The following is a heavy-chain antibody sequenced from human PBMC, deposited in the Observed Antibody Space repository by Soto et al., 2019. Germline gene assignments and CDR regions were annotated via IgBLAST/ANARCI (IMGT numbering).Heavy chain of an antibody. D-gene: IGHD2-15*01. CDR3: ARDCCCGSCYIYGMYV. Sequence: SETLSLTCAGYGGSFSGYYWSWIRQPPGKGLEWIGEINHSGSTNYNPSLKSRVTISVDTSKNQFSLKLSSVTAADTAVYYCARDCCCGSCYIYGMYVWGQGTTVTVSS. CDR1: GGSFSGYY. J-gene: IGHJ6*02. CDR2: INHSGST. V-gene: IGHV4-34*01.